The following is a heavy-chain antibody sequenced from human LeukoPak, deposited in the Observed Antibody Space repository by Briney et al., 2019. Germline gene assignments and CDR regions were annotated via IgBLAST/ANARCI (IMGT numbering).Heavy chain of an antibody. CDR1: GFTFSTYG. Sequence: GGSLRLSCEAAGFTFSTYGMHWVRQAPGKGLEWVALISYDRGKKYYADSVKGRFTISRDNSKNTLYLQINSLIPDDTAVYYCAKGKQQWWTFDALDIWGQGTTVTVSS. J-gene: IGHJ3*02. V-gene: IGHV3-30*18. D-gene: IGHD5-18*01. CDR3: AKGKQQWWTFDALDI. CDR2: ISYDRGKK.